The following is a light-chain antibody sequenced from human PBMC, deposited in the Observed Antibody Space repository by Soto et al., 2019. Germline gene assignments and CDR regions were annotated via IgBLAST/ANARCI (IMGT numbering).Light chain of an antibody. CDR1: NPNIGKNY. Sequence: QSVLTQPPSASGTPGQRVTISCSGSNPNIGKNYVYWYRQLPGTAPKLLIYRNNQRPSGVPDRFSGSKSGTSASLAISGLRSEDEADDYCSAWDDSLSGHELFGGGTKLTVL. CDR2: RNN. J-gene: IGLJ2*01. CDR3: SAWDDSLSGHEL. V-gene: IGLV1-47*01.